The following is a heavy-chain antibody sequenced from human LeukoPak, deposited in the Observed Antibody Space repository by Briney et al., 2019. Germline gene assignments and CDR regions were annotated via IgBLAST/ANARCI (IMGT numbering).Heavy chain of an antibody. D-gene: IGHD5-24*01. Sequence: SETLSLTCGVYAGSFRGYQWNWIRQSPGKGLEWLGEISHSGRANYNPSLKGRVTISLETSNDQLSLSLRSVTAADTAVYYCAAEVDGYKTFDSWGQGTLVIVSS. V-gene: IGHV4-34*01. J-gene: IGHJ4*02. CDR2: ISHSGRA. CDR1: AGSFRGYQ. CDR3: AAEVDGYKTFDS.